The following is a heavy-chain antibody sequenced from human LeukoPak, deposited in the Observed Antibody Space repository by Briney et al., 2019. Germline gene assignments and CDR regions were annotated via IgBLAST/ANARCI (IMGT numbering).Heavy chain of an antibody. CDR1: GGPISNYY. D-gene: IGHD2-15*01. Sequence: SETLSLTCTVSGGPISNYYWSWIRQPPGKGLEWIGYIYYTGDTNHNPSLKSRVTISIDTSKNQLSLTLHSVTAADTAVYYCARHPFATPFDYWGQGILVTVSS. V-gene: IGHV4-59*08. J-gene: IGHJ4*02. CDR3: ARHPFATPFDY. CDR2: IYYTGDT.